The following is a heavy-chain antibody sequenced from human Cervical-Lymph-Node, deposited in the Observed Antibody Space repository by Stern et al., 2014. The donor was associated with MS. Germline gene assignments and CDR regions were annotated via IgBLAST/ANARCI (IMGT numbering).Heavy chain of an antibody. CDR2: INPNSDATIFR. CDR3: AREVLDRSAWYFDL. J-gene: IGHJ4*02. Sequence: QVQLVQSGAEVKKPGASVKVSCKASGYTFTGHYIHWVRQAPGQGLEWMGRINPNSDATIFRIYEQKFQGRVTMTKETSVRTAYMELSRLASDDTAVYYCAREVLDRSAWYFDLWGQGTLVTVSS. V-gene: IGHV1-2*06. CDR1: GYTFTGHY. D-gene: IGHD3-22*01.